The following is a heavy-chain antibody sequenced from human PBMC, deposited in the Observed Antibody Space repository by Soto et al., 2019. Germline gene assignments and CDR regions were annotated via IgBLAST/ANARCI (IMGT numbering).Heavy chain of an antibody. CDR2: INAGNGNT. V-gene: IGHV1-3*01. D-gene: IGHD3-22*01. Sequence: QIQLMQSGAEVKKPGASVKVSCKASGYTFTSYGIHWVRQAPGQRLEWTGWINAGNGNTKYSEKFQGRVTITRDTSASTAYLELSSLRSEDTAVYYCARDPNDSSAYYHDDYYGMDVWGQGSTVTVSS. J-gene: IGHJ6*02. CDR1: GYTFTSYG. CDR3: ARDPNDSSAYYHDDYYGMDV.